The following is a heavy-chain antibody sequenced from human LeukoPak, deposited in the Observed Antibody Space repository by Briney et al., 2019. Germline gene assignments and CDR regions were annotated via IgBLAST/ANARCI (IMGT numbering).Heavy chain of an antibody. V-gene: IGHV4-4*07. CDR1: GGSINSYY. CDR3: ARDFADILTGYYTFAVDV. Sequence: PSETLSLTCTVSGGSINSYYWTWIRQPAGKGLEWIGRIYTSGSTNYNPSLKSRVTMSVDRSKKQFSLKLSSVTAADTAVYYCARDFADILTGYYTFAVDVWGQGTTVTVSS. D-gene: IGHD3-9*01. J-gene: IGHJ6*02. CDR2: IYTSGST.